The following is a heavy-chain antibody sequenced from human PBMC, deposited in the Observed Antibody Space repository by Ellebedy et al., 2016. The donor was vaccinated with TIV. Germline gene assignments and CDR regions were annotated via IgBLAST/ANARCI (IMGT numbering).Heavy chain of an antibody. V-gene: IGHV3-66*01. CDR2: IYGGGSI. CDR3: ASSNLGQLVNSPKPMDV. Sequence: GESLKISCAASGFTVSSNYMSWVRQAPGKGLEWVSVIYGGGSIFYADSVKGRFTISRDNSKNTLYLQMNRLRAEDTAVYYCASSNLGQLVNSPKPMDVWGQGTTVTVSS. D-gene: IGHD2-2*01. J-gene: IGHJ6*02. CDR1: GFTVSSNY.